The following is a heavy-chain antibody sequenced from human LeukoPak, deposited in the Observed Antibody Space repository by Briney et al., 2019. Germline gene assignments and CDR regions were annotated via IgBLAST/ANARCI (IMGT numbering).Heavy chain of an antibody. V-gene: IGHV1-24*01. CDR1: LYSLTELS. CDR3: AVLTGYLRGSDAFYI. CDR2: FDPEKCET. J-gene: IGHJ3*02. D-gene: IGHD3-9*01. Sequence: ASVPVSLLFSLYSLTELSMHWVRPAPGKGLAGKGGFDPEKCETMYSQKFQGRVTMTEDTSTGTAYMELSSLRSEDPAVYCGAVLTGYLRGSDAFYIWGQGTMVTVSS.